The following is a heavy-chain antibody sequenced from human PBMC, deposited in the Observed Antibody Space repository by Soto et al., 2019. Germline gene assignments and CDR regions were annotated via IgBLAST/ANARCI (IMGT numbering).Heavy chain of an antibody. Sequence: QVHLVQSGAEVKKPGASVKVSCKASGYIFTDYHIHWVRQAPGQGLEFMGWINTDNGGAGSAQQFQGRVTVTRDTSITTVYLELSNLRSDDTAVYFCAKERGSNSLHPSYNWFDTWGQGTLITVSS. CDR3: AKERGSNSLHPSYNWFDT. D-gene: IGHD6-13*01. J-gene: IGHJ5*02. CDR2: INTDNGGA. V-gene: IGHV1-2*02. CDR1: GYIFTDYH.